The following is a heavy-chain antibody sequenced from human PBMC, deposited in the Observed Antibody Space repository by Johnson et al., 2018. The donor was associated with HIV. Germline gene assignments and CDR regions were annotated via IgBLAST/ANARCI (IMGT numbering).Heavy chain of an antibody. V-gene: IGHV3-33*06. D-gene: IGHD4-23*01. CDR2: IWFDGSNE. Sequence: QVQLVESGGGVVQPGRSLRLSCAASGFIFNNYGMHWVRQAPGKGLEWVAVIWFDGSNEYYADSVKGRFTISRDNSKNTLYLQMNSLRAEDTAVYYCAKEGTTMGVDIWGQGTMVTVSS. J-gene: IGHJ3*02. CDR3: AKEGTTMGVDI. CDR1: GFIFNNYG.